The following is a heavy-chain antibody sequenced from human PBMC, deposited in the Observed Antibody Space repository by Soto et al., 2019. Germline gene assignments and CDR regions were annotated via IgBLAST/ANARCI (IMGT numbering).Heavy chain of an antibody. CDR3: AQVVEAATRHADPDS. D-gene: IGHD2-15*01. Sequence: PSETLSLTCTVSGVSIHNSHSFWSWIRQPPGKALHFIASVYHDETARSKTPLMSRCTISAQTANNLVSLRKRSLNAADTAFYYCAQVVEAATRHADPDSWGHGILVTVSS. CDR2: VYHDETA. CDR1: GVSIHNSHSF. J-gene: IGHJ5*01. V-gene: IGHV4-39*01.